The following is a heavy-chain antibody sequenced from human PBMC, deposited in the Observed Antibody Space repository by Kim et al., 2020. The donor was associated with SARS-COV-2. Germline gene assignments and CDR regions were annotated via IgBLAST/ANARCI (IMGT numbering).Heavy chain of an antibody. Sequence: GGSLRLSCAASGFTFSSYWMTWVRQGLGKGLEWVGNIKQDGSEKYYMDSVKGRFTISRDNAKNSLYLQMNSLRAEDTAVYYCMCGPAGDYWGQGTLVTVSS. CDR3: MCGPAGDY. V-gene: IGHV3-7*01. CDR2: IKQDGSEK. J-gene: IGHJ4*02. CDR1: GFTFSSYW.